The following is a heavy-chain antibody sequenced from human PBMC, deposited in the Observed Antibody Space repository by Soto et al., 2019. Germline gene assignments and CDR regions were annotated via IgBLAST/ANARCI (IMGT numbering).Heavy chain of an antibody. Sequence: EVQVVESGGALVKPGGSLRLSCEASGFTFTNNCMNWVHQAPGKGPEWVGRIKGKSDGETTDYAAPVQGRFTISRQETKTALWLFLQISSLKTEDTAVYYCVRDLAFWGRGTLVTVSS. CDR2: IKGKSDGETT. CDR1: GFTFTNNC. CDR3: VRDLAF. V-gene: IGHV3-15*07. J-gene: IGHJ4*02.